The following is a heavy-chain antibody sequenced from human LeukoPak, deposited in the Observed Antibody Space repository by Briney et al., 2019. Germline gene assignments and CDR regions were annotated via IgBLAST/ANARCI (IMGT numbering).Heavy chain of an antibody. CDR2: INPNNGGT. V-gene: IGHV1-2*02. Sequence: ASXXVSCKASGYTFTGYYMHWVRQAPGQGREWMGWINPNNGGTNYAQKFQGRVTMTRDTSISTAYMELSRLRSDGTAVYYCARVGDGLNDAFDIWGQGTMVTVSS. CDR1: GYTFTGYY. CDR3: ARVGDGLNDAFDI. J-gene: IGHJ3*02. D-gene: IGHD5-24*01.